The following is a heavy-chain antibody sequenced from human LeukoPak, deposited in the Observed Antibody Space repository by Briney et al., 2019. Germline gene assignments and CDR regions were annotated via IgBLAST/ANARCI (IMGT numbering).Heavy chain of an antibody. D-gene: IGHD6-13*01. Sequence: SETLSLTCTVSGGSISSYYWSWIRQPPGEGLEWIGYIYYSGSTNYNPSLKSRVTISVDTSKNQFSLKLSSVTAADTAVYYCARGSSSQPYYFDYWGQGTLVTVSS. V-gene: IGHV4-59*01. CDR2: IYYSGST. CDR3: ARGSSSQPYYFDY. CDR1: GGSISSYY. J-gene: IGHJ4*02.